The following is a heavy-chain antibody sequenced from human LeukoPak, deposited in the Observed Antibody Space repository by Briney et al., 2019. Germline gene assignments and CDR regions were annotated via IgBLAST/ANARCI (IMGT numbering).Heavy chain of an antibody. J-gene: IGHJ3*02. CDR2: IKADGSVK. CDR1: EFTFSTFW. V-gene: IGHV3-7*01. CDR3: VRDSDYQRNSGGLYAHYDALDI. D-gene: IGHD2-21*01. Sequence: GGSLRLSCAASEFTFSTFWMSWVRQAPGKGLEWVANIKADGSVKHYVDSVEGRFSISRDNARSSLYLQMNSLRAEDTAVYYCVRDSDYQRNSGGLYAHYDALDIWGHGTMVSVSS.